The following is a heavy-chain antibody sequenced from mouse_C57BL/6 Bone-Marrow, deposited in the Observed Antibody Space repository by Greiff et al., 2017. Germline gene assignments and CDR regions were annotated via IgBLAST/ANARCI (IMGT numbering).Heavy chain of an antibody. J-gene: IGHJ3*01. CDR3: ARRGGKVFAY. CDR1: GYTFTDYY. V-gene: IGHV1-26*01. D-gene: IGHD2-1*01. Sequence: EVQLQQSGPDLVKPGASVKISCKASGYTFTDYYMNWVRQSHGKSLEWIGTIIPNNGGPSYNQKFKGKATLTVDKSSSTAYMELRSLTSEDSAVYYCARRGGKVFAYWGQGTLVTVSA. CDR2: IIPNNGGP.